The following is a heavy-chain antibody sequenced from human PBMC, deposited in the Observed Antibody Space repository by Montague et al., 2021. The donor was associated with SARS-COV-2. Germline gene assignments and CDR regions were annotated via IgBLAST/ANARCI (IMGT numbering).Heavy chain of an antibody. CDR2: VDQSGNT. V-gene: IGHV4-34*09. CDR1: GGSFRNYY. CDR3: ARSSAPSITVYGVSNTYWYFDP. Sequence: TLSLTCAVYGGSFRNYYWSWIRQSPGKGLEWIVEVDQSGNTYYNPSLKSRVTISVVTSKNQFSLKLSSVTAADTAVYYCARSSAPSITVYGVSNTYWYFDPWGRGTLVTVSS. J-gene: IGHJ2*01. D-gene: IGHD3-3*01.